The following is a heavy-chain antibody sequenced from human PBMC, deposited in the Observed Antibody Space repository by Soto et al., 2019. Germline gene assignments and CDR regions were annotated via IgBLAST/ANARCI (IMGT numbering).Heavy chain of an antibody. CDR3: ARNRRETGDFDY. V-gene: IGHV1-8*01. CDR1: GYTFINYE. D-gene: IGHD7-27*01. J-gene: IGHJ4*02. Sequence: QVQLVQSGAEVKKPGASVKVSCKASGYTFINYEINWVRQATGQGLEWMGWMNPNSGDTGYAQKFQGRVSMTRNAAISTAFMELSSLESDDTAVYYCARNRRETGDFDYWGQGTLVTVSS. CDR2: MNPNSGDT.